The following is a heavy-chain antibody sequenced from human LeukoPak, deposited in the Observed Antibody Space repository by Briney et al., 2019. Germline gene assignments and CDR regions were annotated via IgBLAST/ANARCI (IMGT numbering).Heavy chain of an antibody. V-gene: IGHV4-30-2*01. J-gene: IGHJ5*02. CDR1: GGSISSGGYY. CDR2: IYHSGST. CDR3: ARTVPRRPSWFDP. Sequence: SETLSLTCTVSGGSISSGGYYWSWIRQPPGKGLEWIGYIYHSGSTYYNPSLKSRVSISVDRSKNQFSLKLSSVTAADTAVYYCARTVPRRPSWFDPWGQGTLVTVSS.